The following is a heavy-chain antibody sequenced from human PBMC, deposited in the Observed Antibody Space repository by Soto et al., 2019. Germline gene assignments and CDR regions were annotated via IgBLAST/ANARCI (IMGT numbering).Heavy chain of an antibody. CDR3: ARETVPVLRYFDWPTYYYYGMDV. CDR2: INPSGGST. V-gene: IGHV1-46*01. D-gene: IGHD3-9*01. J-gene: IGHJ6*02. CDR1: GYTFTSYY. Sequence: ASVKVSCKESGYTFTSYYMHCVRQAPGQGLEWMGIINPSGGSTSYAQKFQGRVTMTRDTSTSTVYMELSSLRSEDTAVYYCARETVPVLRYFDWPTYYYYGMDVWGQGTTVTVSS.